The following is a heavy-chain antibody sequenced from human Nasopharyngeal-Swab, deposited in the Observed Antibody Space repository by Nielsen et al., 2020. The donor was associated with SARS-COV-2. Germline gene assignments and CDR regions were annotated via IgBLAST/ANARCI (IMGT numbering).Heavy chain of an antibody. J-gene: IGHJ3*02. V-gene: IGHV3-30-3*01. Sequence: GGSLRLSCAAAGFTFSSFATHWVRQAPGKGLEWVAVISYDGSNTYYADSVKGRFTISRDNSKNTLYLQMNSLRAEDTAVYYCARTAAIRGYAFDIWGQGTMVTVSS. D-gene: IGHD2-2*02. CDR3: ARTAAIRGYAFDI. CDR1: GFTFSSFA. CDR2: ISYDGSNT.